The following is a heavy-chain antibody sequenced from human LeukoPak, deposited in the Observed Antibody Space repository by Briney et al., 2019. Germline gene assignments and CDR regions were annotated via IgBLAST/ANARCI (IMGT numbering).Heavy chain of an antibody. V-gene: IGHV4-59*08. Sequence: SETLSLTCTVSGGSISSYYWSWIRQPPGKGLEWIGYIYYSGSTNYNPSLKSRVTISVDTSKNQFSLKLSSVTAADTAVYYCARLRDYYGSGSYDIWGQGTMVTVSS. CDR1: GGSISSYY. J-gene: IGHJ3*02. CDR3: ARLRDYYGSGSYDI. CDR2: IYYSGST. D-gene: IGHD3-10*01.